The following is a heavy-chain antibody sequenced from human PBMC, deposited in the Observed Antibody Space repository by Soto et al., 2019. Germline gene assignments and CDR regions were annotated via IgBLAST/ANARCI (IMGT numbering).Heavy chain of an antibody. CDR3: ARRARPEFYYRDV. CDR1: GFTLSGYA. D-gene: IGHD6-6*01. J-gene: IGHJ6*03. Sequence: EVQLEESGGGLAQPGGSMRLSCAASGFTLSGYAMDWVRQAPGKGLEYVSGISSNGVGTYYANSVQGRFTISRDNSKNTVYLQMGSLRPEDMAVYYCARRARPEFYYRDVVGKGTTFTVS. V-gene: IGHV3-64*01. CDR2: ISSNGVGT.